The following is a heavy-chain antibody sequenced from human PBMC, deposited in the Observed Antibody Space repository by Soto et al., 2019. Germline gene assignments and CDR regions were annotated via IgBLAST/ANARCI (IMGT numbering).Heavy chain of an antibody. V-gene: IGHV3-21*01. CDR2: IDSTSTYI. J-gene: IGHJ3*01. Sequence: GGSLRLSCAASGFTFSSYSMNWVRQVPGKGLEWVSSIDSTSTYIFYADSVKGRFTISRDIAKNSLYLQMNSLRAEDTAVYYCARSPVRDAFDFWGQGTRVTVSS. CDR3: ARSPVRDAFDF. CDR1: GFTFSSYS. D-gene: IGHD2-2*01.